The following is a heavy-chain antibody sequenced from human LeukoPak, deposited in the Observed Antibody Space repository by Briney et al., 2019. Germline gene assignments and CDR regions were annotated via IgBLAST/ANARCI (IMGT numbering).Heavy chain of an antibody. Sequence: GGSLRLSCAASGFTFTTYWMSWVRQAPGKGLEWVANIKQDGTEKYYLSSVWGRFAISRDNAKNSVDLQMNSLRAEDTAVYYCARSYGGWFDPWVREPWSPSPQ. V-gene: IGHV3-7*01. CDR2: IKQDGTEK. CDR3: ARSYGGWFDP. CDR1: GFTFTTYW. D-gene: IGHD3-10*01. J-gene: IGHJ5*02.